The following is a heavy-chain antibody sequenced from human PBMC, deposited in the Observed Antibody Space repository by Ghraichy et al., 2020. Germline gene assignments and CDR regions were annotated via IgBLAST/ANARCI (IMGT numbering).Heavy chain of an antibody. J-gene: IGHJ5*02. Sequence: GGSLRLSCAASGFSFSSYAMTWVRQAPGKGLEWVSGIGGSGGSTYYADSGKGRVTSSRENSKSTLDLEMNSLRVEDTAVYYCAKAWGYCGGGSCPPYNWFDPWGQGTLVTVSS. CDR3: AKAWGYCGGGSCPPYNWFDP. CDR1: GFSFSSYA. CDR2: IGGSGGST. D-gene: IGHD2-15*01. V-gene: IGHV3-23*01.